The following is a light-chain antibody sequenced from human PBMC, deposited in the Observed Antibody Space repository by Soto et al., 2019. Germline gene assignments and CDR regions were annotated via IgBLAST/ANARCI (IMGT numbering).Light chain of an antibody. CDR2: TNN. V-gene: IGLV1-44*01. CDR3: AAWDGSVMWV. CDR1: SSNIGSNY. J-gene: IGLJ1*01. Sequence: QSVLTQPPSASGTPGQRVTISCSGSSSNIGSNYVNWYQQLTGTAPKLLIHTNNQRHSGVTARFSGSKSGTSASLAISGRQSEEEADYYCAAWDGSVMWVFGTGTKLTVL.